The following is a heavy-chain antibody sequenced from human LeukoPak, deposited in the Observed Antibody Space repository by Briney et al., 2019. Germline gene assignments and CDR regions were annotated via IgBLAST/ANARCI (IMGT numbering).Heavy chain of an antibody. J-gene: IGHJ4*02. CDR2: IYHSGST. CDR3: ARSEWLRPYYFDY. V-gene: IGHV4-38-2*02. Sequence: PSETLSLTCTVSGGSISSYYWGWIRQPPGKGLEWIGSIYHSGSTYYNPSLKSRVTISVDTSKNQFSLKLSSVTAADTAVYYCARSEWLRPYYFDYWGQGTLVTVSS. CDR1: GGSISSYY. D-gene: IGHD5-12*01.